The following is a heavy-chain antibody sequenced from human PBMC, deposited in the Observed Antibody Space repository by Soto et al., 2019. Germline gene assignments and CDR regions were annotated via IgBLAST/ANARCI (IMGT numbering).Heavy chain of an antibody. D-gene: IGHD1-26*01. CDR2: INHSGST. CDR1: GGSFSGYY. Sequence: PSETLSLTCAVYGGSFSGYYWSWIRQPPGKGLEWIGEINHSGSTNYNPSLKSRVTISVDTSKNQFSLKLSSVTAADTAVYYCARAVSYGGYYYYGMDVWGQGTTVTVSS. CDR3: ARAVSYGGYYYYGMDV. J-gene: IGHJ6*02. V-gene: IGHV4-34*01.